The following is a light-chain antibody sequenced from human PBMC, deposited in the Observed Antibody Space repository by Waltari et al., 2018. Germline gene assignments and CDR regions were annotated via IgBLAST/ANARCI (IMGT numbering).Light chain of an antibody. CDR2: DVS. CDR1: SSAVGGHNH. J-gene: IGLJ3*02. CDR3: NSYTSSTTWV. Sequence: QSALTQPASVSGSPGQSTTIPCTGTSSAVGGHNHVSWYQQHPGQAPKPLIYDVSKWPSGVSDRFSGSKSGNTASLTISGLQAEDEADYYCNSYTSSTTWVFGGGTRVTVL. V-gene: IGLV2-14*03.